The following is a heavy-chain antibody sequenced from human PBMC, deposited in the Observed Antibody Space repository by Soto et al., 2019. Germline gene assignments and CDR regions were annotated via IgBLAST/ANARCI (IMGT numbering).Heavy chain of an antibody. Sequence: PSETLSLTCAVSGGSISSGGYSWSWIRQPPGKGLEWIGYIYHSGSIYYNPSLKSRVTISVDRSKNQFSLKLSSVTAADTAVYYCASLSNWGFGDYYYGMDVWGQGTTVTVSS. J-gene: IGHJ6*02. CDR3: ASLSNWGFGDYYYGMDV. CDR1: GGSISSGGYS. V-gene: IGHV4-30-2*01. D-gene: IGHD7-27*01. CDR2: IYHSGSI.